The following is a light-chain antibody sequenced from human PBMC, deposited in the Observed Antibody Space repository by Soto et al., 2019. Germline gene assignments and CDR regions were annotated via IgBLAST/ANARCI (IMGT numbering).Light chain of an antibody. CDR3: AAWDASLNGPV. CDR2: SNN. J-gene: IGLJ2*01. Sequence: QAVVTQPPSASGTPGQRVTISCSGSSSNIGRSTVNWYQQVPGTAPKLLIYSNNQRPSGVPDRFSGSQSGTSASLAISGLQSEDEADYYCAAWDASLNGPVFGGGTKMTVL. CDR1: SSNIGRST. V-gene: IGLV1-44*01.